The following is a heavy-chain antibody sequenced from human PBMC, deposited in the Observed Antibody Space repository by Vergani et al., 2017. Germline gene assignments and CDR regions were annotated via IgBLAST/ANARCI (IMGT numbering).Heavy chain of an antibody. Sequence: EVQLVESGGDLVQPGRSLRLSCTASGFTFGYYAMDWFRQAPGQGLEWVGGIRSKAYGHATIYAASVKGRLTISRDDSKSIAYLQMNNLQTEDTAMYYCVRDQVTMLRGSDALDIWGQGTMVTVSS. D-gene: IGHD3-10*01. J-gene: IGHJ3*02. CDR1: GFTFGYYA. CDR2: IRSKAYGHAT. V-gene: IGHV3-49*03. CDR3: VRDQVTMLRGSDALDI.